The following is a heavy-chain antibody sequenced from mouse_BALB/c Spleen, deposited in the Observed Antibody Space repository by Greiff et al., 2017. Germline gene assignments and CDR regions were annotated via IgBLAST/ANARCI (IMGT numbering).Heavy chain of an antibody. Sequence: QVHVKQSGAELVRPGVSVKISCKGSGYTFTDYAMHWVKQSHAKSLEWIGVISTYYGDASYNQKFKGKATMTVDKSSSTAYMELARLTSEDSAIYYCARGYYGSSRYYAMDYWGQGTSVTVSS. CDR3: ARGYYGSSRYYAMDY. D-gene: IGHD1-1*01. CDR2: ISTYYGDA. J-gene: IGHJ4*01. CDR1: GYTFTDYA. V-gene: IGHV1S137*01.